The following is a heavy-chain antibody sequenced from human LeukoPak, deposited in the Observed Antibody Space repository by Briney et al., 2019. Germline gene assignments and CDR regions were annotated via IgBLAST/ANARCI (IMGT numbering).Heavy chain of an antibody. CDR1: GFTNSSYS. V-gene: IGHV3-48*02. Sequence: PGGSLTLSFSASGFTNSSYSLNWVRQAPGKGLEWVWFISCGSSIIHYADSVKGRFTITSDDAKDSLYLQMSSLRDEDTAVYYCAKSRVGNDMIFDYWGQRTLVTVSS. D-gene: IGHD1-26*01. J-gene: IGHJ4*02. CDR3: AKSRVGNDMIFDY. CDR2: ISCGSSII.